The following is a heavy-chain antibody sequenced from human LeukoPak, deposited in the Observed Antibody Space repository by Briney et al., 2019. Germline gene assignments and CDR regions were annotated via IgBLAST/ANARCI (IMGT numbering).Heavy chain of an antibody. CDR1: GFTFSTYW. J-gene: IGHJ1*01. D-gene: IGHD3-3*01. V-gene: IGHV3-7*01. Sequence: GGSLRLSCAASGFTFSTYWMSWVRQAPGKGLEWVANIKQDGSEKYYVDSVKGRFTISRDNSKNTLYLQMNSLRAEDTAVYYCARDRILRFLEWLFHHWGQGTLVTVSS. CDR3: ARDRILRFLEWLFHH. CDR2: IKQDGSEK.